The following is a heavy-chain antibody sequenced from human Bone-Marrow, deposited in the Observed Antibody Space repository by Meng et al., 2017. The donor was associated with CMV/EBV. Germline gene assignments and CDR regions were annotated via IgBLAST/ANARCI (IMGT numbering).Heavy chain of an antibody. D-gene: IGHD3-10*01. CDR3: ARGWGDGMDV. CDR1: GGSISSYY. V-gene: IGHV4-59*01. CDR2: IYYSGST. J-gene: IGHJ6*02. Sequence: GSLRLSCTVSGGSISSYYWSWIRQPPGKGLEWIGYIYYSGSTNYNPSLKSRVTISVDTSKNQFSLKRSSVTAADTAVYYCARGWGDGMDVWGQGTTVTFSS.